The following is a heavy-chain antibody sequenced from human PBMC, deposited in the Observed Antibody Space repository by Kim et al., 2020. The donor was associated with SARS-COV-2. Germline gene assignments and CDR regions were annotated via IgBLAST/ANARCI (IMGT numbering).Heavy chain of an antibody. CDR1: GYTFTGYY. J-gene: IGHJ3*02. CDR3: ARPVLRVLEWLSPSDAFVI. V-gene: IGHV1-2*02. D-gene: IGHD3-3*01. CDR2: INPNSGGT. Sequence: ASVKVSCKASGYTFTGYYMHWVRQAPGQGLEWMGWINPNSGGTNYAQRFQGRVTMTRDPSVSTAYMELSRLSSDDTAVYYCARPVLRVLEWLSPSDAFVIWGQGRTVTVSS.